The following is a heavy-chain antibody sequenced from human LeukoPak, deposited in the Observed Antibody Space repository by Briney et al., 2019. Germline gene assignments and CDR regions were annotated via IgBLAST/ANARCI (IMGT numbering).Heavy chain of an antibody. Sequence: ASVKVSCKASGYTFTNYGISWVRQAPGQGLEWMGIINPSGGSTSYAQKFQGRVTMTRDTSTSTVYMELSSLRSEDTAVYYCARALTRTTVGKPEGYWGQGTLVTVSS. CDR2: INPSGGST. CDR3: ARALTRTTVGKPEGY. CDR1: GYTFTNYG. D-gene: IGHD4-23*01. J-gene: IGHJ4*02. V-gene: IGHV1-46*01.